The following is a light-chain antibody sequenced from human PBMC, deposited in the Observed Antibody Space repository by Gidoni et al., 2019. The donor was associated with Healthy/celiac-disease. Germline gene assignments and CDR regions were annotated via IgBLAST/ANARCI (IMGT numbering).Light chain of an antibody. CDR2: KAS. CDR3: QQYNSYSLT. CDR1: QSISSW. Sequence: QMTQSPSTLSASVGDRVTITCRASQSISSWLAWYQQKPGKAPKLLIYKASSLESGVPSRFSGSGSGTEFTLTISSLQPDDFATYYCQQYNSYSLTFGPGTKVDIK. J-gene: IGKJ3*01. V-gene: IGKV1-5*03.